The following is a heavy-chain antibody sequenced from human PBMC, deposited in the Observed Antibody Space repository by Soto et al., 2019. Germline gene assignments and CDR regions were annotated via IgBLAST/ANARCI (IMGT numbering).Heavy chain of an antibody. CDR3: AKDRGPADYGGSDFDY. CDR2: ISSDGSNK. J-gene: IGHJ4*02. V-gene: IGHV3-30*18. Sequence: PGGALRLSCADSGFTFSSYVIHWVRQSPGKGLEWVAVISSDGSNKYYGDSVKGRFTISRDNSKNTLFLQMNSLRVEDTAVYYCAKDRGPADYGGSDFDYWGQGTLVTVSS. CDR1: GFTFSSYV. D-gene: IGHD4-17*01.